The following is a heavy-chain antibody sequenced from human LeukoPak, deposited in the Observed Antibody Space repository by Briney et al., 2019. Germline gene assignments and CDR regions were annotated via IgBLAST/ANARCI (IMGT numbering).Heavy chain of an antibody. CDR3: AKDLVALRVTPGIDY. CDR1: GFTFSSYA. Sequence: GVLRLSCAASGFTFSSYAMNWVRQAPGKGLEWVSAISGSGISTYYADSVKGRFTISRDNSKNTLYLQMNSLRAEDTAIYYCAKDLVALRVTPGIDYWGQGTLVTVSS. J-gene: IGHJ4*02. V-gene: IGHV3-23*01. CDR2: ISGSGIST. D-gene: IGHD4-23*01.